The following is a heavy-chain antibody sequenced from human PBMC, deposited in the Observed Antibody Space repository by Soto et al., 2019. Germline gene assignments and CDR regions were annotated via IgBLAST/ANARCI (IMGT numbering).Heavy chain of an antibody. D-gene: IGHD1-26*01. V-gene: IGHV3-7*03. CDR1: GFIFTNYW. J-gene: IGHJ4*02. CDR2: INPAGSDR. CDR3: ASARSSVGAPGGFIEF. Sequence: GGSLRLSCAASGFIFTNYWINWVRQAPGKGLEWVANINPAGSDRRYVDSVKGRFTISRDNAKNSAYLQMNSLRDDDTAVYYCASARSSVGAPGGFIEFWGQGSLVTVSS.